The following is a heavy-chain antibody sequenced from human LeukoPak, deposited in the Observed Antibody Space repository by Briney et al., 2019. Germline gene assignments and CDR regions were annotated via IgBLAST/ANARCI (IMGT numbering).Heavy chain of an antibody. J-gene: IGHJ4*02. D-gene: IGHD6-13*01. CDR2: IIPIFGTA. CDR1: GGTFSSYA. CDR3: ARVGIAAAGTLDY. Sequence: GASVRVSCKASGGTFSSYAISWVRQAPGQGLEWMGGIIPIFGTANYAQKFQGRVTITTDESTSTAYMELSSLRSEDTAVYYCARVGIAAAGTLDYWGQGTLVTVSP. V-gene: IGHV1-69*05.